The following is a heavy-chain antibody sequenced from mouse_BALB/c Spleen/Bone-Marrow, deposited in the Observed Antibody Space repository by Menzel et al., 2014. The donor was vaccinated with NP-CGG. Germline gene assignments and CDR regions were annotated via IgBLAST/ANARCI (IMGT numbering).Heavy chain of an antibody. J-gene: IGHJ4*01. CDR3: ASVYDYGRGYAMDY. CDR2: IYPGDGDT. CDR1: GYAFSNYG. V-gene: IGHV1-80*01. D-gene: IGHD2-4*01. Sequence: QVQLQQSGAEVMRPGSLVNISCKASGYAFSNYGMNWVKQRPGQGLEWIGQIYPGDGDTNYNGKFKGRVTLTADKSSSTAYMQLSSLTSEDSAVYFCASVYDYGRGYAMDYWGQGTSVTVSS.